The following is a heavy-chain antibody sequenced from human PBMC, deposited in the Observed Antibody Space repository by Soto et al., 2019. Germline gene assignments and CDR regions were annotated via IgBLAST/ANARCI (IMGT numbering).Heavy chain of an antibody. CDR3: ARGSPMDV. CDR1: AYTFTGYY. CDR2: INPNTGVT. J-gene: IGHJ6*02. Sequence: ASVKVSCKASAYTFTGYYIPWVRQAPGQGLAWMGWINPNTGVTKYAQNLQGRVTMTRDTSISTAYMELSRLRSDDTAVYYCARGSPMDVWGQGTTVTVSS. V-gene: IGHV1-2*02.